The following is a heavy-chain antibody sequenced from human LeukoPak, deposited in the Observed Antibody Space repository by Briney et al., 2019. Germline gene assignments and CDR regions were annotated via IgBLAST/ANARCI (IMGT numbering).Heavy chain of an antibody. V-gene: IGHV3-30*03. J-gene: IGHJ4*02. D-gene: IGHD3-22*01. CDR2: ISYDGSNK. CDR1: GFTFSSYG. CDR3: ARDLGGGPDSSAPIDY. Sequence: GGSLRLSCAASGFTFSSYGMHWVRQAPGKGLEWVAVISYDGSNKYYADSVKGRFTISRDNSNNTLYLQMNSLRAEDTAVYYCARDLGGGPDSSAPIDYWGQGTLVTVSS.